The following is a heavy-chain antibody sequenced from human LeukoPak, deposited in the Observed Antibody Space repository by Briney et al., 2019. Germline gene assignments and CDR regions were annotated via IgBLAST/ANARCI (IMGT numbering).Heavy chain of an antibody. V-gene: IGHV3-23*01. Sequence: PGGSLRLSCAASGFTFTTYAMSWVRQAPGKGLEWVSSISYSGSSTYYADSVKGRFTISRDNSKNTVFLQMNSVRAEDTALYYCAKDYFFEYWGQGTLVTVSS. CDR2: ISYSGSST. CDR3: AKDYFFEY. CDR1: GFTFTTYA. J-gene: IGHJ4*02.